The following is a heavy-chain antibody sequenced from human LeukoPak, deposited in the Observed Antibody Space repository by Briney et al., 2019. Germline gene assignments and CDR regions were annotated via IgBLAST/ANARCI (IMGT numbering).Heavy chain of an antibody. V-gene: IGHV4-59*08. CDR1: GGSISSYY. Sequence: SEALSLTCTVSGGSISSYYWSWIRQPPGKGLEWIGYIYYSGSTNYNPSLKSRVTISVDTSKNQFSLKLSSVTAADTAVYYCARAESYTMSWDNYYYYGMDVWGQGTTVTVSS. CDR3: ARAESYTMSWDNYYYYGMDV. D-gene: IGHD3-22*01. J-gene: IGHJ6*02. CDR2: IYYSGST.